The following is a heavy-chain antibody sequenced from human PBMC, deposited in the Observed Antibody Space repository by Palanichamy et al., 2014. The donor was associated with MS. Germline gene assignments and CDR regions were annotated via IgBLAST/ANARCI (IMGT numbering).Heavy chain of an antibody. CDR1: GFTFDDYA. D-gene: IGHD6-13*01. CDR3: VKDRGSSSWAFDY. V-gene: IGHV3-9*01. CDR2: ITWNSGNI. J-gene: IGHJ4*02. Sequence: PGRSLRLSCAASGFTFDDYAMHWVRQSPGKGLEWVSGITWNSGNIGYADSVKGRFTVSRDNAKNSLYLQMNSLRAEDTALYYCVKDRGSSSWAFDYWGQGTLVTVSS.